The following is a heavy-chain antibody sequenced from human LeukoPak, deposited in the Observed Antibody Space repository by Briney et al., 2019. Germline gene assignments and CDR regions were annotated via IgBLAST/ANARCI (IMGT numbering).Heavy chain of an antibody. CDR1: GFTFSSYT. D-gene: IGHD5-12*01. V-gene: IGHV3-21*01. J-gene: IGHJ4*02. Sequence: GGSLRLSCAASGFTFSSYTMAWVRQAPGKGLEWVSSISSSSSYIYYADSLKGRFTISRDNAKNSMYLRMNSLRAEDTAVYYCARGSGYSGYAEWGQGTLVTVSS. CDR3: ARGSGYSGYAE. CDR2: ISSSSSYI.